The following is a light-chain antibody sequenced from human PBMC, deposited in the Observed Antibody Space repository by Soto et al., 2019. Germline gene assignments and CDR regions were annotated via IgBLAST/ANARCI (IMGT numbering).Light chain of an antibody. CDR3: SSYTSSSTYV. CDR2: DVS. CDR1: SGDVGGYNY. V-gene: IGLV2-14*01. J-gene: IGLJ1*01. Sequence: QSALTQPASVSGSPGQSITISCTGTSGDVGGYNYVSWYQQHPGKAPKLMIYDVSDRPSGVSNRFSGSKSGNTASLTISGIQAEDEADYYCSSYTSSSTYVFGTGTKVTVL.